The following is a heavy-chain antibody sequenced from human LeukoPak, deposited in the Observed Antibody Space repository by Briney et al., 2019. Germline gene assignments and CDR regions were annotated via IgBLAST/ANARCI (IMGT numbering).Heavy chain of an antibody. Sequence: GESLKISCKGSGYSFTSYWIGWVRQMPGKGLDWMGIIYPGDSDTRYSPSFQGQVTISADKSISTAYLQWSSLKASDTAMYYCASPGIAAAGTGIDAFDIWGQGTMVTVSS. D-gene: IGHD6-13*01. J-gene: IGHJ3*02. CDR1: GYSFTSYW. CDR2: IYPGDSDT. CDR3: ASPGIAAAGTGIDAFDI. V-gene: IGHV5-51*01.